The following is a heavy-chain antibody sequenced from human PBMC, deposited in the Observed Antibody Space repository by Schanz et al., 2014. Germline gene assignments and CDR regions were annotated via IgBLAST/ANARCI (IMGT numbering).Heavy chain of an antibody. J-gene: IGHJ4*02. D-gene: IGHD3-9*01. CDR1: GFTVSNSY. CDR3: AKHVRSLTGNDY. V-gene: IGHV3-66*04. CDR2: IYSSGST. Sequence: EVQLLESGGGLVQPGGSLRLSCAASGFTVSNSYIHWVRHAPGKGLEWVSTIYSSGSTYYADSVRGRFIISRDNSKNTLYLQVNSLRAEDTAVYYCAKHVRSLTGNDYWGQGTLVTVSS.